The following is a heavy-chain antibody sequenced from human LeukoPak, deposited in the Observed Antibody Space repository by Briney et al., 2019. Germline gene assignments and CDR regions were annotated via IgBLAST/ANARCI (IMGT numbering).Heavy chain of an antibody. CDR2: ISAYNGNT. CDR1: GYTFTSYG. V-gene: IGHV1-18*04. J-gene: IGHJ5*02. CDR3: ARSGYCSSTSCYGRPLNWFDP. Sequence: GASVKVSCKASGYTFTSYGIRWVRQAPGQGLEWMGWISAYNGNTHYAQKLQGRVTMTTDTSTSTAYMELRSLRSDDTAVYYCARSGYCSSTSCYGRPLNWFDPWGQGTLVTVSS. D-gene: IGHD2-2*01.